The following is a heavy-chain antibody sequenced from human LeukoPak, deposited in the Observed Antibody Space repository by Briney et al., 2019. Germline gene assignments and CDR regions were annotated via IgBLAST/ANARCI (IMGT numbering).Heavy chain of an antibody. CDR3: ARERITIFGVVPDY. CDR1: GFTFNNYA. D-gene: IGHD3-3*01. V-gene: IGHV3-74*01. J-gene: IGHJ4*02. CDR2: INTDGSST. Sequence: GGSLRLSCAASGFTFNNYAMNWVRQAPGKGLVWVSRINTDGSSTSYADSVKGRFTISRDNAKNTLYLQMNSLRAEDTAVYYCARERITIFGVVPDYWGQGTLVTVSS.